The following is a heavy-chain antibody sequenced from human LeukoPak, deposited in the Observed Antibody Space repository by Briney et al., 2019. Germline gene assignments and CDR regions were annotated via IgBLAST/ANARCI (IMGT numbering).Heavy chain of an antibody. V-gene: IGHV4-38-2*01. CDR2: IFHSGKT. J-gene: IGHJ4*02. CDR3: ARGDIPDY. CDR1: GYSISSGYY. Sequence: SETLSLTCAVSGYSISSGYYWGWIRQSPEKGPEWIGSIFHSGKTYYNLSLKSRVTISVDTSKNQFSLKLTSVTAADTAVYYCARGDIPDYWGQGTLVTVSS. D-gene: IGHD2-21*01.